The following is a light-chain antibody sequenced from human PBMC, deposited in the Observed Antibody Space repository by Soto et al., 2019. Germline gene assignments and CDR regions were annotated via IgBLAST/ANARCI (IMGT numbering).Light chain of an antibody. CDR1: QSISSW. V-gene: IGKV1-5*01. CDR3: QQYNSYST. Sequence: DIQMTQSPSTLSASVGDRVTITCRASQSISSWLAWYQQKPGKAPKLLIYDASNLESGVPSRFSGSGSGTEFTLTISSLQPDDFATYYCQQYNSYSTFAQGTKGEI. CDR2: DAS. J-gene: IGKJ1*01.